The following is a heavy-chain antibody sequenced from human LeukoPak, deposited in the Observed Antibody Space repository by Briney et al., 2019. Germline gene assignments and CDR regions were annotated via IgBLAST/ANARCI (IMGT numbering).Heavy chain of an antibody. Sequence: FSGYYWXWIRQXPGKGLXWVGEINHSGSTNYNPSLKSRVTISVDTSKNQFSLKLSSVTAADTAVYYCARGRYSSSWYVGWGQGTLVTVSS. CDR1: FSGYY. J-gene: IGHJ4*02. V-gene: IGHV4-34*01. CDR2: INHSGST. CDR3: ARGRYSSSWYVG. D-gene: IGHD6-13*01.